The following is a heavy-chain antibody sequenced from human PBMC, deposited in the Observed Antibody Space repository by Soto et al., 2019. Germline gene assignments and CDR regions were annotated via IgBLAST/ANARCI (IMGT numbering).Heavy chain of an antibody. V-gene: IGHV1-2*04. CDR2: INPNSGGT. J-gene: IGHJ5*02. CDR3: ARDLPGLAAAGMTPWFDP. CDR1: VYTFTGYY. D-gene: IGHD6-13*01. Sequence: QVQLVQSGAEVKKPGASVKVSCKASVYTFTGYYMHWVRQAPGQGLEWMGWINPNSGGTNYAQKFQGWVTMTRDTSISTAYMELSRLRSDDTAVYYCARDLPGLAAAGMTPWFDPWGRGTLVTVSS.